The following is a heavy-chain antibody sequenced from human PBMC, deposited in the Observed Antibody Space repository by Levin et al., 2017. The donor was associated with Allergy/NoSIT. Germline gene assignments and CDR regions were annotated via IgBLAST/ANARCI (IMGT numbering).Heavy chain of an antibody. V-gene: IGHV5-51*01. J-gene: IGHJ4*02. Sequence: GESKISCKGSGYSFNSYWIGWVRQMPGKGLEWMGIIFPGDSDTRYSPSFQGQVTISADRSISTAYLQWSSLKASDTAMYYCARQGQGYSYAGYWGQGTLVTVSS. D-gene: IGHD5-18*01. CDR2: IFPGDSDT. CDR3: ARQGQGYSYAGY. CDR1: GYSFNSYW.